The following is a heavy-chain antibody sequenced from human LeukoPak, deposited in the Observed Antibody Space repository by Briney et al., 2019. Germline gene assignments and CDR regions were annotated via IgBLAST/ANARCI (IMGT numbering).Heavy chain of an antibody. CDR2: INTDGSST. Sequence: PGGSLRLSCAASGFTFSSYWMHWVRQAPGKGLVWVSRINTDGSSTSYADSVKGRFTISRDNAKNTLYLQMNSLRAEDTAVYYCASVDTAMDPDYWGQGTLVTVSS. J-gene: IGHJ4*02. CDR1: GFTFSSYW. CDR3: ASVDTAMDPDY. V-gene: IGHV3-74*01. D-gene: IGHD5-18*01.